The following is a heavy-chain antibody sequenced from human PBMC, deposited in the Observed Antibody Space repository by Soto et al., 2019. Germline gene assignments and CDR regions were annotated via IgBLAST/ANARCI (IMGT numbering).Heavy chain of an antibody. D-gene: IGHD3-16*01. V-gene: IGHV1-18*01. Sequence: QVQLVQSGAEVKNPGASVKVSCKASGYTFTRYGIGWARQAPGQGLEWMGWINTYNGNTNYAQNVQGRVTLTTDTSTSTAYMELRSLRSNDPAIYYCAMVDVYVTPSTQDVWGQGTTVIVSS. CDR2: INTYNGNT. CDR3: AMVDVYVTPSTQDV. CDR1: GYTFTRYG. J-gene: IGHJ6*02.